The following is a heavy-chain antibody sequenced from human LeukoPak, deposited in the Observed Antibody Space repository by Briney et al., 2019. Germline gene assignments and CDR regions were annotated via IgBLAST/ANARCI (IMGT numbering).Heavy chain of an antibody. CDR2: SNPSGGST. V-gene: IGHV1-46*01. CDR3: ARDKYYYDSSGYYDAFDI. CDR1: GGTFSSYA. D-gene: IGHD3-22*01. J-gene: IGHJ3*02. Sequence: ASVKVSCKASGGTFSSYAISWVRQAPGQGLEWMGISNPSGGSTSYAQKFQGRVTMTRDTSTSTVYMELSSLRSEDTAVYYCARDKYYYDSSGYYDAFDIWGQGTMVTVSS.